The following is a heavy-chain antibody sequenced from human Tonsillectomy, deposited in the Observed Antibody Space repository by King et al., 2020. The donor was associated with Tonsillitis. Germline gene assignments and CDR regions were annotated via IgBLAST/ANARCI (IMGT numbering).Heavy chain of an antibody. CDR1: GVTYSDYY. V-gene: IGHV3-72*01. J-gene: IGHJ4*02. Sequence: VQLVESGGGVVQPGGSLRLSCAAAGVTYSDYYIDLGFQAPGRGMEWVGRVRKETHSYTTEYDAAVKGSFTVSRDESKNSLSLQMNSLTTEDTAVYFCAAVGISGSFSLDYWGQGTLVTVSS. D-gene: IGHD1-26*01. CDR2: VRKETHSYTT. CDR3: AAVGISGSFSLDY.